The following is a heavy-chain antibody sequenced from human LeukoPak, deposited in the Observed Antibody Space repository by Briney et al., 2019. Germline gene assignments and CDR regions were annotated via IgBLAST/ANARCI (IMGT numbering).Heavy chain of an antibody. J-gene: IGHJ5*02. D-gene: IGHD3-16*01. V-gene: IGHV1-46*01. CDR1: GGTFSSYA. CDR2: INPSGLWS. Sequence: ASVKVSCKASGGTFSSYAISWVRQAPGQGREWMGVINPSGLWSSSAQQFQGRVTMTRDTSTSTDFLELRNLRSDDTAIYYCARDFSDADRSWWLDPWGQGTLVIVSS. CDR3: ARDFSDADRSWWLDP.